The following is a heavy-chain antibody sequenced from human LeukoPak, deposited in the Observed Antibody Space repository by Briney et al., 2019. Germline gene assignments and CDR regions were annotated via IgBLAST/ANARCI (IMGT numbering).Heavy chain of an antibody. V-gene: IGHV3-11*01. Sequence: GGSLRLSCAASGVTFSDYYMSWLRQAPGEGREWVSYIISRGSTIHYADSVKGRLTLSRDNAKNSLYLQINTLRAEDTAVYYCARVGRNWFDPWGQGTLVTVSS. CDR3: ARVGRNWFDP. J-gene: IGHJ5*02. D-gene: IGHD1-1*01. CDR2: IISRGSTI. CDR1: GVTFSDYY.